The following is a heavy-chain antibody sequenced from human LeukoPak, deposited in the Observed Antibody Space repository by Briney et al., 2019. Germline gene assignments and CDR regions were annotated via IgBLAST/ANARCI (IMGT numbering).Heavy chain of an antibody. CDR1: GFTVSSNY. D-gene: IGHD1-26*01. V-gene: IGHV3-23*01. CDR3: AETYSGSYPNGAFDI. CDR2: ISGSGGST. Sequence: GGSLRLSCAASGFTVSSNYMSWVRQAPGKGLEWASAISGSGGSTYYADSVKGRFTISRDNSKNTLYLQMNSLRAEDTAVYYCAETYSGSYPNGAFDIWGQGTMVAVSS. J-gene: IGHJ3*02.